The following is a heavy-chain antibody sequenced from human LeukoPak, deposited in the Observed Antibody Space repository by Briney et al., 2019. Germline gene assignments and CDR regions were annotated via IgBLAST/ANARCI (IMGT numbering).Heavy chain of an antibody. CDR1: GFTFSSYE. J-gene: IGHJ1*01. V-gene: IGHV3-48*03. D-gene: IGHD3-9*01. CDR2: ISSSGSTR. CDR3: FFYTQKTAYEILTEDFQH. Sequence: PGESLRLSCAASGFTFSSYERNWVRQAPGTAMEWVPYISSSGSTRYYAASLKGRFTISRDNAKNSLYLQMNSLRAEDTAVYYFFFYTQKTAYEILTEDFQHWGQGTLVTVSS.